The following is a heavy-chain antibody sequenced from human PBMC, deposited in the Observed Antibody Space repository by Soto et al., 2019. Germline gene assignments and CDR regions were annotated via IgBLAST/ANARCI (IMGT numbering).Heavy chain of an antibody. V-gene: IGHV1-46*01. Sequence: GASVKVSCKASGYTFTSYYMHWVRQAPGQGLEWMGIINPSGGSTSYAQKFQGRVTMTRDTSTSTVYMELSSLRSEDTAVYYCASGSVCTNGVCPRDLDYWGQGTLVTVSS. CDR3: ASGSVCTNGVCPRDLDY. CDR2: INPSGGST. J-gene: IGHJ4*02. CDR1: GYTFTSYY. D-gene: IGHD2-8*01.